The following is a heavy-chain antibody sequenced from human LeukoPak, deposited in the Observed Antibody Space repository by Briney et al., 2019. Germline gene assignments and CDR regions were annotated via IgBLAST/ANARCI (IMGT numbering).Heavy chain of an antibody. Sequence: WASVKVSCKASGYTFTGYYMHWVRQAPGQGLEWMGWINPNSGGTNYAQKFQGRVTMTRDTSISTAYMELSRLRSDDTAVYYCAREIRFLKWLPKGGYFDYWGQGTLVTVSS. CDR3: AREIRFLKWLPKGGYFDY. CDR2: INPNSGGT. V-gene: IGHV1-2*02. J-gene: IGHJ4*02. D-gene: IGHD3-3*01. CDR1: GYTFTGYY.